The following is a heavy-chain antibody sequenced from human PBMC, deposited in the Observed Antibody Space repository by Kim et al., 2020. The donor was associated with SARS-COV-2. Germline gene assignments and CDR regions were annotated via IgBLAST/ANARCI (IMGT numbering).Heavy chain of an antibody. CDR2: IYYSGST. D-gene: IGHD3-10*01. V-gene: IGHV4-31*03. J-gene: IGHJ5*02. CDR3: ARDNYGSGSYYNEGNWFDP. CDR1: GGSISSGGYY. Sequence: SETLSLTCTVSGGSISSGGYYWSWIRQHPGKGLEWIGYIYYSGSTYYNPSLKSRVTISVDTSKNQFSLKLSSVTAADTAVYYCARDNYGSGSYYNEGNWFDPWGQGTLVTVSS.